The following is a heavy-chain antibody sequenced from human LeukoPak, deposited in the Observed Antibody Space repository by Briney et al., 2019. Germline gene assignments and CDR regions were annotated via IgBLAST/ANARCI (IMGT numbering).Heavy chain of an antibody. CDR2: ISYDGSNK. CDR1: GFTFSSYG. V-gene: IGHV3-30*03. J-gene: IGHJ4*02. CDR3: PRVTSEASFDY. Sequence: GGSLRLSCAASGFTFSSYGMHWVRQAPGKGLEWVAVISYDGSNKYYADSVKGRFTISRGNSKNTLYLQMNSLRADDTAVYYCPRVTSEASFDYWGQGTLVIVSS.